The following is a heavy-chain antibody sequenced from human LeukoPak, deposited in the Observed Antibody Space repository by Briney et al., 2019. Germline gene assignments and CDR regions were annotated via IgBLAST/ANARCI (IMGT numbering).Heavy chain of an antibody. D-gene: IGHD3-16*02. J-gene: IGHJ4*02. Sequence: ASVKVSCKASGYTFTAYYMHWVRQAPGQGLEWMGWINPNSGGTNYAQKFQGRVTMTRDTSISTAYMELSSLRSDDTAVYYCAREGLRAIGYWGQGTLVTVSS. CDR1: GYTFTAYY. CDR2: INPNSGGT. CDR3: AREGLRAIGY. V-gene: IGHV1-2*02.